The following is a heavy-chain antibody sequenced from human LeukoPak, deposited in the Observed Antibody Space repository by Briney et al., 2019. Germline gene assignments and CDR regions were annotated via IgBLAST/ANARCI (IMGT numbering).Heavy chain of an antibody. CDR3: ARRSGRGCYGFD. D-gene: IGHD3-3*01. V-gene: IGHV3-7*01. CDR1: GFTFSVYW. Sequence: GGSLRLSCAASGFTFSVYWMSWVRQAPGKGPEWVANIKDDGSERHYLDSVKGRFTISRDNVKNSVFLQMNSLGVDDTAVYYCARRSGRGCYGFDWGQGVLVTVSS. CDR2: IKDDGSER. J-gene: IGHJ4*02.